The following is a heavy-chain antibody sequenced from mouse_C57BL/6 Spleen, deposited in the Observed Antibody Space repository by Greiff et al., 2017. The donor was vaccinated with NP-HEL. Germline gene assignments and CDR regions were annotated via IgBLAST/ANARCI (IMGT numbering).Heavy chain of an antibody. J-gene: IGHJ3*01. D-gene: IGHD4-1*01. Sequence: EVHLVESGGGLVKPGGSLKLSCAASGFTFSDYGMHWVRQAPEKGLEWVAYISSGSSTIYYADTVKGRFTISRDNAKNTLFLQMTSLRSEDTAMYYCAGAGRTAWFAYWGQGTLVTVSA. CDR1: GFTFSDYG. V-gene: IGHV5-17*01. CDR2: ISSGSSTI. CDR3: AGAGRTAWFAY.